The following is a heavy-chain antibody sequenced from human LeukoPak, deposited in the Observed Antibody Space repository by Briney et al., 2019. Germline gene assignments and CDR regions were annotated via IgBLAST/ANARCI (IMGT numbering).Heavy chain of an antibody. CDR1: GGSISSYY. V-gene: IGHV4-59*01. CDR2: IYYSGST. J-gene: IGHJ4*02. Sequence: PSETLSLTCTVSGGSISSYYWSWIRQPPGKGLEWIGYIYYSGSTTYNPSLKSRVTISVDTSKNQFSLKLSSVTAADTAVYYCARRHGYSYDYWGQGTLVTVSS. D-gene: IGHD5-18*01. CDR3: ARRHGYSYDY.